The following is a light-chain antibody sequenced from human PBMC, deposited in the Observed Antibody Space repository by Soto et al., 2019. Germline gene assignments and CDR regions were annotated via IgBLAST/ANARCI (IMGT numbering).Light chain of an antibody. V-gene: IGLV2-8*01. CDR2: EVT. CDR3: SSYADRNKFL. J-gene: IGLJ3*02. CDR1: SSDVGGYNY. Sequence: QSALTQPPSASGSPGQSVTISCTGTSSDVGGYNYVSWYQQHPGKAPKLIIHEVTKRPSGVPDRISGSKSGNTASPTVSGLQAEDEADYYCSSYADRNKFLFGGGTKLTVL.